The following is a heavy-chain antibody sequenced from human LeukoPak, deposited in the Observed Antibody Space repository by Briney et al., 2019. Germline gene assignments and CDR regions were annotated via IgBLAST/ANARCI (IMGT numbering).Heavy chain of an antibody. CDR2: IYYSGST. D-gene: IGHD3-22*01. V-gene: IGHV4-30-4*08. J-gene: IGHJ4*02. Sequence: SETLSLTCTVSGGSISSGDYYWSWIRQPPGKGLEWIGYIYYSGSTYYNPSLKSRVTISVDTSKNQFSLKLSSVTAADTAVYYCASSGMVDSSGPDYWGQGTLVTVSS. CDR1: GGSISSGDYY. CDR3: ASSGMVDSSGPDY.